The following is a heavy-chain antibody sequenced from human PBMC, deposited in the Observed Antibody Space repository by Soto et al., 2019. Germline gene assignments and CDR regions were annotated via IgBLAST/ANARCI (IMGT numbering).Heavy chain of an antibody. CDR3: ARERKRSGFWSGYYRYYGMDV. J-gene: IGHJ6*02. Sequence: HPGGSLRLSCAASGFTFSSYGMHWVRQAPGKGLEWVAVIWYDGSNKYYADSVKGRFTISRDNSKNTLYLQMNSLRAEDTAVYYCARERKRSGFWSGYYRYYGMDVWGQGTTVTVSS. V-gene: IGHV3-33*01. D-gene: IGHD3-3*01. CDR1: GFTFSSYG. CDR2: IWYDGSNK.